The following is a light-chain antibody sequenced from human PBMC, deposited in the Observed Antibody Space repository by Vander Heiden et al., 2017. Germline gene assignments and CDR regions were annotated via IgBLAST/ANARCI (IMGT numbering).Light chain of an antibody. CDR1: QDIATY. Sequence: DIQMTQSPSSLSASVGDRVTITCQASQDIATYVIWLQQKAGKATKALIYDASSLETGISSRFSGSKTGTEFTFIIIGLQPEDFATYYCQQYYLPPYTFGQGTKLEIK. V-gene: IGKV1-33*01. CDR3: QQYYLPPYT. J-gene: IGKJ2*01. CDR2: DAS.